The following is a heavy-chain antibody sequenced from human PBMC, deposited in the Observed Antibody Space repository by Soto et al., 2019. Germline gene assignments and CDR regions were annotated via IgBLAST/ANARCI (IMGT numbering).Heavy chain of an antibody. J-gene: IGHJ4*02. V-gene: IGHV3-23*01. CDR2: IIDSGGST. D-gene: IGHD6-19*01. Sequence: GGSLRLSCAASGFTFSSCAMGWVRQAPGKGLEWVSDIIDSGGSTYYADAVKGRFTISRDTSKNTLYLQMNSLRAEDTAVYYCVQTTGWPGFEVWGQGTRVTVSS. CDR1: GFTFSSCA. CDR3: VQTTGWPGFEV.